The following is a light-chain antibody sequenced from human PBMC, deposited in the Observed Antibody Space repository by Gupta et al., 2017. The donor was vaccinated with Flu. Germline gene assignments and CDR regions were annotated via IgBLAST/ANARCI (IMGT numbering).Light chain of an antibody. CDR1: QTIDNY. J-gene: IGKJ1*01. CDR2: AAS. V-gene: IGKV1-39*01. Sequence: DIQMTQSPSSLYASVGDRVTITCRASQTIDNYLNWYQQKPGTPPKLLIYAASSLQTGVPSRFSGSESGAEFTLTISSLQSDDFATYYCQQTDRSPKTFGQGTKVEVK. CDR3: QQTDRSPKT.